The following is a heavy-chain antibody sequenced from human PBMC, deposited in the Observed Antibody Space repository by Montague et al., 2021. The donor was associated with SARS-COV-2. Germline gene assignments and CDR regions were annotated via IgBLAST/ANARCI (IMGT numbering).Heavy chain of an antibody. CDR2: ISYVGSNQ. Sequence: YRRLSCAASKFSFSSYALHWVRQAPGKGLEWVAVISYVGSNQYYADSVKGRFTISRDSSKNTLYLQMSSLRAEDTAVYYCARPSYYDILTGNGGLEYWGQGTLVTVSS. J-gene: IGHJ4*02. CDR1: KFSFSSYA. V-gene: IGHV3-30*04. D-gene: IGHD3-9*01. CDR3: ARPSYYDILTGNGGLEY.